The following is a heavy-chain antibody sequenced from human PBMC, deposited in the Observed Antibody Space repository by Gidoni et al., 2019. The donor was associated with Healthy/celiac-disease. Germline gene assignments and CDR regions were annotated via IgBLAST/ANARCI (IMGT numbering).Heavy chain of an antibody. CDR1: GFTFTSYA. V-gene: IGHV1-58*01. Sequence: QMQLVQSGPEVKKPGTSVKASCKAAGFTFTSYAVQWVRQARGPRLEWIGWIVVGSSNTNYAPTFQERVTITRDMSTSTAYMELSSLRSEDTAVYYCAADNYSSGWYAVALDYWGQGTLVTVSS. J-gene: IGHJ4*02. CDR2: IVVGSSNT. CDR3: AADNYSSGWYAVALDY. D-gene: IGHD6-19*01.